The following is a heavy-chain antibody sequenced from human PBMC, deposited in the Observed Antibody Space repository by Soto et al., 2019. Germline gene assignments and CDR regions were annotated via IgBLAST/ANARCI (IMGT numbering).Heavy chain of an antibody. CDR3: AREYGMDV. J-gene: IGHJ6*02. V-gene: IGHV1-18*01. Sequence: QVQLVQSGAEVKKPGASVKVSCKASGYSFNTYAISWVRQAPGQGLEWMGWTSGYNHNTNYAGKFQGRVTVTADRSTSTAYMELRSLTSNDTAMYYCAREYGMDVWGQGTPVTVS. CDR1: GYSFNTYA. CDR2: TSGYNHNT.